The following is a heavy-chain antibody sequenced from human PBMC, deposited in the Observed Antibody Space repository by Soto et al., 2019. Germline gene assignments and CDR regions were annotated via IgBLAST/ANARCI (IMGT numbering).Heavy chain of an antibody. CDR3: ARDRGYSYGSVDY. CDR2: ISYDGSNK. D-gene: IGHD5-18*01. CDR1: GFTFSSYA. J-gene: IGHJ4*02. V-gene: IGHV3-30-3*01. Sequence: LRLSCAASGFTFSSYAMHWVRQAPGKGLEWVAVISYDGSNKYYADSVKGRFTISRDNSKNTLYLQMNSLRAEDTAVYYCARDRGYSYGSVDYWGQGTLVTVS.